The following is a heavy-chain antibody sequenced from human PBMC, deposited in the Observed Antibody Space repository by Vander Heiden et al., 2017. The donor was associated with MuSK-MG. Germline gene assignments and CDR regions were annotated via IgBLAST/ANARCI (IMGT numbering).Heavy chain of an antibody. V-gene: IGHV4-59*01. D-gene: IGHD6-13*01. CDR2: VSYSGSA. Sequence: QVQLQESGPGLVKPSETLSLTCTVSGGSISRYYWSWIRQPPGKGLEWIGYVSYSGSANYNPSLKSPVTISVDTSKNQFSLKLSSATAADTAVYYCARGLITGAALFEYWGQGTLVTVSS. CDR3: ARGLITGAALFEY. J-gene: IGHJ4*02. CDR1: GGSISRYY.